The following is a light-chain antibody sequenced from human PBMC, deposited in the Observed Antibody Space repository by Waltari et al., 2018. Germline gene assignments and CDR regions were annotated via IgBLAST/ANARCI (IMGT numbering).Light chain of an antibody. CDR2: KDN. V-gene: IGLV3-25*03. J-gene: IGLJ3*02. CDR3: QSADTTSVM. CDR1: ALPTPY. Sequence: SYELTQPPSVSVSPGQTARITCSGDALPTPYVHWYQQKPGQAPVMLIYKDNERPSGIPERFSGSSSGTTVTLTISEVQAEDEADYYCQSADTTSVMFGGGTKVTVL.